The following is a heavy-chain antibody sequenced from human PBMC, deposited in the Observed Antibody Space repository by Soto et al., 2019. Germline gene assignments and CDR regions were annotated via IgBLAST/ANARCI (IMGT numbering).Heavy chain of an antibody. CDR2: VSGGSGST. J-gene: IGHJ4*02. Sequence: EVQLLESGGGLAQPGGSLRLSCAVSGFSFSTYGVTWVRQAPGKGLEWVGGVSGGSGSTHYADSVKGRFTITGDDYKNTVYLQMNSLRVEDTAVYYCAKWNGYGDYWGQGTLVTVSS. D-gene: IGHD1-1*01. CDR1: GFSFSTYG. CDR3: AKWNGYGDY. V-gene: IGHV3-23*01.